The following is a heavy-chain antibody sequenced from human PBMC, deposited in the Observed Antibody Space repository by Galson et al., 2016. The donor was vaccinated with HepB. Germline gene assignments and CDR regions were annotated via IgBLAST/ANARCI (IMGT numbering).Heavy chain of an antibody. CDR3: ASAYSYQLLSRLWSFDN. Sequence: WGWIRQAPGKRLEWIGSIYYSGSTYYNPSLRSQVSVSVDTSKNQFSLRLRTVTAADTAVYYCASAYSYQLLSRLWSFDNWGQGTLVTVSS. V-gene: IGHV4-39*01. J-gene: IGHJ4*02. CDR2: IYYSGST. D-gene: IGHD2-2*01.